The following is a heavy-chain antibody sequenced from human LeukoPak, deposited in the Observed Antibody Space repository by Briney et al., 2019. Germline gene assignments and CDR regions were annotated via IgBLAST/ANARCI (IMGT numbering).Heavy chain of an antibody. D-gene: IGHD3-10*01. CDR1: GCTFSSYS. CDR2: IIHILGIE. J-gene: IGHJ4*02. V-gene: IGHV1-69*02. CDR3: ARANMVRGAYFDH. Sequence: ASVKVSCKASGCTFSSYSISWVRQAPGQGLEWMGKIIHILGIENYAQKFQGRVTITADKSTSTAYMELSSLRSEDTAVYYCARANMVRGAYFDHWGEGTLVTVPS.